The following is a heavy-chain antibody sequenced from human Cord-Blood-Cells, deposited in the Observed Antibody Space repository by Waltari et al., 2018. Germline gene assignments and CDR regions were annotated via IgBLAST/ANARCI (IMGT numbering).Heavy chain of an antibody. CDR3: ARGSPMITFGGVIADLYYFDY. D-gene: IGHD3-16*02. CDR1: GGSFRGYY. CDR2: INHSGST. V-gene: IGHV4-34*01. Sequence: QVQLQQWGAGLLKPSETLSLTCAVYGGSFRGYYWSWIRQPPGTGLEWIGEINHSGSTNYNPSLKSRVTISVDTSKDQFALKLSSVTAADTAVYYCARGSPMITFGGVIADLYYFDYWGQGTLVTVSS. J-gene: IGHJ4*02.